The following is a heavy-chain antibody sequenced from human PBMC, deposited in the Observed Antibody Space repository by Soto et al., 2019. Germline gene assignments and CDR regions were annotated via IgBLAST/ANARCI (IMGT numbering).Heavy chain of an antibody. Sequence: PAESLTICCKVSGYSFTHYWIVWVRLMPGKGLEWMGIIYPGDSDTRYSPSFQGRVTISADKSINTVYLQWSSLKASDTAMYYCARLEASSPFDLWGRGTLVTVSS. V-gene: IGHV5-51*01. D-gene: IGHD6-19*01. CDR2: IYPGDSDT. J-gene: IGHJ1*01. CDR1: GYSFTHYW. CDR3: ARLEASSPFDL.